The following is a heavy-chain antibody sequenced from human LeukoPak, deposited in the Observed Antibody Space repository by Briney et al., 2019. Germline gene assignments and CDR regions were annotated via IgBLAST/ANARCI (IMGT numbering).Heavy chain of an antibody. Sequence: GGSLRLSCAASGFTFSSYGMSWVRQASGKGLEWVSAISGSGGSTYYADSVKGRFTISRDNSKNTLYLQMNSLRAEDTAVYYCAKLGRLLWFGELSPLDYWGQGTLVTVSS. V-gene: IGHV3-23*01. CDR3: AKLGRLLWFGELSPLDY. CDR2: ISGSGGST. J-gene: IGHJ4*02. D-gene: IGHD3-10*01. CDR1: GFTFSSYG.